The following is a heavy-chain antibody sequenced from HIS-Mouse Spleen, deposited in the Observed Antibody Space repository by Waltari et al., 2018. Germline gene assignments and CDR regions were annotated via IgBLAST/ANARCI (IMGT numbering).Heavy chain of an antibody. CDR2: IYYSGST. J-gene: IGHJ2*01. D-gene: IGHD6-13*01. CDR1: GGSISSSSYY. CDR3: AREIPYSSSWYDWYFDL. Sequence: QLQLQESGPGLVKPSETLSLTCTVSGGSISSSSYYWGWIRQPPGKGLGWVGSIYYSGSTDYNPSIRSRVTISVDTSKNPFSLKLSSVTAADTAVYYCAREIPYSSSWYDWYFDLWGRGTLVTVSS. V-gene: IGHV4-39*07.